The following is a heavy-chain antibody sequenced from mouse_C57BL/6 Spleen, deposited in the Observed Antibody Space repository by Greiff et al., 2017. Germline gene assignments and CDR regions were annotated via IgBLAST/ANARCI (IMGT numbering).Heavy chain of an antibody. J-gene: IGHJ4*01. CDR2: ISSGGSYT. V-gene: IGHV5-6*01. CDR1: GFTFSSYG. D-gene: IGHD2-4*01. CDR3: ARQADYDYDRIDYYAMYY. Sequence: EVQRVESGGDLVKPGGSLKLSCAASGFTFSSYGMSWVRQTPDKRLEWVANISSGGSYTYYPDSVKGRFTIYRDDDKNTLYLQMSSLTSEDTAMYYCARQADYDYDRIDYYAMYYWGQGTSVTVST.